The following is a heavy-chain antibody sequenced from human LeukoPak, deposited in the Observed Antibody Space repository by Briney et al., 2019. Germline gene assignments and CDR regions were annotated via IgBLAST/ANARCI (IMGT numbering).Heavy chain of an antibody. CDR1: GFTFRGYT. CDR3: ARDYGYAFDT. J-gene: IGHJ3*02. D-gene: IGHD3-16*01. Sequence: GGSLRLSCAASGFTFRGYTLHWVRQAPGKGLEWVSYISRSSDSVSYADSVKGRFTISRDNAKDSLYLQMNSLRAEDTAVYYCARDYGYAFDTWGQGTMVTVSS. V-gene: IGHV3-48*01. CDR2: ISRSSDSV.